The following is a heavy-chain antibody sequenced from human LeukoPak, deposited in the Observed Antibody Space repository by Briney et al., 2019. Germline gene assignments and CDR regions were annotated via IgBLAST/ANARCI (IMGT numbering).Heavy chain of an antibody. V-gene: IGHV1-24*01. Sequence: AASVKVSCKVSGYTLTELSMHWVRQAPGKGLEWMGGFDPEDGETIYAQKFQGRVTMTEDTSTDTAYMELSSLRSEDTAVYYCATGQYSSGWNDAFDIWGQGTMVTVSS. D-gene: IGHD6-19*01. CDR1: GYTLTELS. CDR3: ATGQYSSGWNDAFDI. CDR2: FDPEDGET. J-gene: IGHJ3*02.